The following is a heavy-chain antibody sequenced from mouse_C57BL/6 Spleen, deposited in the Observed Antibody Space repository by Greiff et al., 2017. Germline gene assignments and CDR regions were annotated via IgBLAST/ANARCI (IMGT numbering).Heavy chain of an antibody. J-gene: IGHJ3*01. CDR3: ARDYGSSAFAY. CDR1: GFTFSSYT. Sequence: EVHLVESGGGLVKPGGSLKLSCAASGFTFSSYTMSWVRQTPEKRLEWVATISGGGGNTYYPDRVKGRFTLSRDNAKNTLYLQMSSLRSEDTALYYCARDYGSSAFAYWGQGTLVTVSA. D-gene: IGHD1-1*01. V-gene: IGHV5-9*01. CDR2: ISGGGGNT.